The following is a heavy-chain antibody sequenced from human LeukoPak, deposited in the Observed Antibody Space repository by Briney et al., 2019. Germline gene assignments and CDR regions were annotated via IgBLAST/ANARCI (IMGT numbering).Heavy chain of an antibody. J-gene: IGHJ6*02. Sequence: PSQTLSLTCAVSGDSISNDGYSWSWVRQPPGKGLEWIGYIYHSGSAYYNPPLKSRVTISLDRSKNHFSLSLTSVTAADTADYYCARGGGYYPYGLDVWGQGITVIVSS. D-gene: IGHD3-10*01. CDR3: ARGGGYYPYGLDV. V-gene: IGHV4-30-2*01. CDR2: IYHSGSA. CDR1: GDSISNDGYS.